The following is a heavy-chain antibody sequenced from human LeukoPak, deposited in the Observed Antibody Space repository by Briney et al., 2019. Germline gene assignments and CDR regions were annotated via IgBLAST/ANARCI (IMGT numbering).Heavy chain of an antibody. Sequence: PGGSLRLSCAASGFTFNSHWMHWVRQAPGKGLEWVAVISYDGSNKYYADSVKGRFTISRDNSKNTLYLQVNSLRAEDTAVYYCAKTNSSGWYDPEKVFDYWGQGTLVTVSS. CDR2: ISYDGSNK. CDR3: AKTNSSGWYDPEKVFDY. J-gene: IGHJ4*02. V-gene: IGHV3-30*18. D-gene: IGHD6-19*01. CDR1: GFTFNSHW.